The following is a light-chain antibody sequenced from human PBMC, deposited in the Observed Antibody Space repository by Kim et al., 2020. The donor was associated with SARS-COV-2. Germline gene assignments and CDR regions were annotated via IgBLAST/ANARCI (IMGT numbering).Light chain of an antibody. J-gene: IGLJ2*01. CDR2: GKN. CDR3: NSRDSSGNHLVV. CDR1: SLRSYY. Sequence: SSELTQDPAVSVALGQTVRITCQGDSLRSYYASWYQQKPGQAHVLVIYGKNNRPSGIPDRFSGSSSGNTASLTITGAQAEDEADYYCNSRDSSGNHLVVFGGGTQLTVL. V-gene: IGLV3-19*01.